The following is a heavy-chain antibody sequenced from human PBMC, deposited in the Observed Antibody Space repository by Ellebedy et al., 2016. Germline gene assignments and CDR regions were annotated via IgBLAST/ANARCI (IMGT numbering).Heavy chain of an antibody. J-gene: IGHJ4*02. V-gene: IGHV4-34*10. CDR2: ISHTGNT. D-gene: IGHD3/OR15-3a*01. CDR1: GDSFSGFY. Sequence: SQTLSLTCSVFGDSFSGFYWSWIRQAPGKGLEWLGEISHTGNTNFNPSLKTRITISVDRAKAQVYLKLSPVTAPDTAVYYCVRTGHHWTYRGPSFFDFWGQGNLVIVSA. CDR3: VRTGHHWTYRGPSFFDF.